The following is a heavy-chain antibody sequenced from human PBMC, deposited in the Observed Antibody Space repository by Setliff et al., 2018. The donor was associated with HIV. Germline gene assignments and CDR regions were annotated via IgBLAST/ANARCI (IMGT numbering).Heavy chain of an antibody. V-gene: IGHV1-8*02. CDR3: SRGHLDYNFWDEVLGNWFDP. Sequence: ASVKVSCKASGYTFTNYDINWVRQAPGQGLEWMGWMNPNSGNTGYAQKFQGRVTMTRNTSIRTAYMELSSLRSEDSAVYYCSRGHLDYNFWDEVLGNWFDPWGQGTLVTVSA. D-gene: IGHD3-3*01. CDR2: MNPNSGNT. J-gene: IGHJ5*02. CDR1: GYTFTNYD.